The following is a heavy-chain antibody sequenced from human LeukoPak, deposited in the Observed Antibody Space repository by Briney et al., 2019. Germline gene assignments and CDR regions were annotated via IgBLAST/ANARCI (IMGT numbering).Heavy chain of an antibody. CDR2: ISYDGSNK. J-gene: IGHJ3*02. D-gene: IGHD1-26*01. CDR1: GFTFSAYA. CDR3: AIGPGPIAGAKNPFDI. Sequence: PGRSLRLSCAASGFTFSAYAMHWVRQAPGKGLEWVAVISYDGSNKYYADSVKGRFTISGDKSKDTLYLQMNSLRPEDTAVYYCAIGPGPIAGAKNPFDIWGHGTMVTVSS. V-gene: IGHV3-30*01.